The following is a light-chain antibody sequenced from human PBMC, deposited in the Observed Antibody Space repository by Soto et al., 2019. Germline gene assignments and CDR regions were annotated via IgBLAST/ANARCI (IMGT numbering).Light chain of an antibody. V-gene: IGKV3-15*01. J-gene: IGKJ4*01. CDR1: QRVSSN. CDR3: QQYHNWHPALT. Sequence: EIVMTQSPATLSVSPGERATLSCRASQRVSSNLAWYQQKPGQAPRLLIYGASTRATGIPARFSGSGSGTEFNLTISSLQSEDFAVYYCQQYHNWHPALTFGGGTKVEIK. CDR2: GAS.